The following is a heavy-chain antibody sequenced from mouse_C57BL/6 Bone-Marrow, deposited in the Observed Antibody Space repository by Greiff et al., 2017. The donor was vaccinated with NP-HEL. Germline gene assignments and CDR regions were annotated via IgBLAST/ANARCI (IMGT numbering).Heavy chain of an antibody. D-gene: IGHD1-1*01. CDR1: GYSITSGYY. J-gene: IGHJ2*01. Sequence: EVQLVESGPGLVKPSQSLSLTCSVTGYSITSGYYWNWIRQFPGNKLEWMGFISYDGSNNYNPSLKNRNSNTRDTSKNQFFLKWNSVTTDNTATYYSAKRYYYGSSYYFDYWGQGTTLTVSS. V-gene: IGHV3-6*01. CDR2: ISYDGSN. CDR3: AKRYYYGSSYYFDY.